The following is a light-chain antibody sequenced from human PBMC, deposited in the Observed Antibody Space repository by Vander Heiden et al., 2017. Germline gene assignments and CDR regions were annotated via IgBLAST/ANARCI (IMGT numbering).Light chain of an antibody. J-gene: IGLJ3*02. CDR1: SGSVSTSYY. CDR3: GLDMGSGIWV. V-gene: IGLV8-61*01. Sequence: QTVVPPEPSFSVSPGGTVPLTCGLSSGSVSTSYYPSWDQQTPGQAPRTLVYSTNTRSSGVPDRFSGSILGNKAALTITGAQADEESDYYCGLDMGSGIWVFGGGTKLTVL. CDR2: STN.